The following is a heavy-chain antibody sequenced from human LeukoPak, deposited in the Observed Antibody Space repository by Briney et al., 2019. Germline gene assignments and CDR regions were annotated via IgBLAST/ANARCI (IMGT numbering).Heavy chain of an antibody. V-gene: IGHV3-30-3*01. CDR3: AMSEGVSGYFDY. Sequence: PGGSLRLSCAASGFTFSSYAMHWVRQAPGKGLERVAVISYDGSNKYYADSVKGRFTTSRDNSKNTLYLQMNSLRAEDTAVYYCAMSEGVSGYFDYWGQGTLVTVSS. CDR1: GFTFSSYA. J-gene: IGHJ4*02. CDR2: ISYDGSNK. D-gene: IGHD2-8*01.